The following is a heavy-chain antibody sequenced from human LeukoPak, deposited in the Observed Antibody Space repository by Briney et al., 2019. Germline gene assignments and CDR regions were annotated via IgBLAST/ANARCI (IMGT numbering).Heavy chain of an antibody. CDR2: ISGSGDST. D-gene: IGHD2-2*01. CDR3: AKGQMYCSSSSCHRAKYYYFMQV. CDR1: GFTFSSYA. V-gene: IGHV3-23*01. Sequence: GGSLRLSCAAPGFTFSSYAMSWVRQAPGKGLDWVSAISGSGDSTYYADSVKGRFTISRDNSKNTLYLQMNSLRAEDTAVYYCAKGQMYCSSSSCHRAKYYYFMQVWGKGTTVTVSS. J-gene: IGHJ6*03.